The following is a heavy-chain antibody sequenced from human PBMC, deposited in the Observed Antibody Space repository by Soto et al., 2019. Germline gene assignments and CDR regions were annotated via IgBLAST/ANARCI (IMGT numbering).Heavy chain of an antibody. Sequence: PGGSLRLSCADSGVTLSRYWVHWVRQAAGKGLVWVSHINPDGSVTGYADSVKGRFTVSRDNARNSLYLQMNSLRAEDTAVFYCARDLSWGSNWYYYMDVWGKGTTVTVSS. V-gene: IGHV3-74*01. CDR3: ARDLSWGSNWYYYMDV. D-gene: IGHD7-27*01. CDR1: GVTLSRYW. J-gene: IGHJ6*03. CDR2: INPDGSVT.